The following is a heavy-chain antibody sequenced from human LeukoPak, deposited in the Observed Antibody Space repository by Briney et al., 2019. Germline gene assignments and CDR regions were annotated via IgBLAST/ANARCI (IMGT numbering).Heavy chain of an antibody. CDR2: ISGSDNTI. D-gene: IGHD2-2*01. V-gene: IGHV3-11*01. J-gene: IGHJ6*02. CDR1: GFTFSDYY. Sequence: PGGSLRLPCAASGFTFSDYYMSWIRQAPGKGLEWVSYISGSDNTIYYADSVKGRFTISRDNAKNSLYLQMNSLRAEDTAVYYCARRNAYCSTTSCSRASYYYYGMDVWGQGTTVTVSS. CDR3: ARRNAYCSTTSCSRASYYYYGMDV.